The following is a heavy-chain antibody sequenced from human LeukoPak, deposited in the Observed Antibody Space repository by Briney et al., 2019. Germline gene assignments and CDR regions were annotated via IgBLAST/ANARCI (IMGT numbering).Heavy chain of an antibody. D-gene: IGHD3-9*01. CDR1: GYTFTSYA. J-gene: IGHJ5*02. Sequence: GASVKVSCKASGYTFTSYAMNWVRQAPGQGLEWMGWMNTNSGNTGYAQKFQGRVTMTRNTSINTAYLELSSLRSEDTAVYFCARDPTLRYLDFLSAQGWFDPWGQGTLVTVSS. CDR2: MNTNSGNT. V-gene: IGHV1-8*02. CDR3: ARDPTLRYLDFLSAQGWFDP.